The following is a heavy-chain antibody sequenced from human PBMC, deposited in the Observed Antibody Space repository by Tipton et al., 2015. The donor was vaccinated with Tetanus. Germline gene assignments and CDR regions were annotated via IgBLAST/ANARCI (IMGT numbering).Heavy chain of an antibody. CDR1: GDSIDGGFKN. J-gene: IGHJ4*02. V-gene: IGHV4-31*02. CDR2: IDYRGNT. D-gene: IGHD2-2*01. Sequence: LRLSCTVSGDSIDGGFKNWGWIRQQPGKGLEWIGYIDYRGNTYYNPSLRRRVTFSFDTSENQFSLKLTSVTAADTAVYYCASDPALMGNFDYWSQGTLVTVSS. CDR3: ASDPALMGNFDY.